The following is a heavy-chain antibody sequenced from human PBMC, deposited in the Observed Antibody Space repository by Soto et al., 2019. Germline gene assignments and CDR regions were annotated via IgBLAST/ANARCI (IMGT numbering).Heavy chain of an antibody. V-gene: IGHV1-8*01. D-gene: IGHD2-2*02. CDR2: MNPNSGNT. CDR3: ARAPYYCSSTSCYIDLYYYYGMDV. CDR1: GYTFTSCD. J-gene: IGHJ6*01. Sequence: ASVKVSCKASGYTFTSCDINWVRQATGQGLEWMGWMNPNSGNTGYAQKFQGRVTMTRNTSISTAYMELSSLRSEDTAVYYCARAPYYCSSTSCYIDLYYYYGMDVWGKGPRSPSPQ.